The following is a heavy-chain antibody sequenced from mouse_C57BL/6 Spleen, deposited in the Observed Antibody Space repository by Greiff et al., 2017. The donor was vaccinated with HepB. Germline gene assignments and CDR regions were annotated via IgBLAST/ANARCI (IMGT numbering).Heavy chain of an antibody. D-gene: IGHD2-1*01. Sequence: VQLQQSGAELVKPGASVKISCNASGYAFSSYWMNWVKQRPGKGLEWIGQIYPGDGDTNYNGKFKGKATLTADKSSSTAYMQLSSLTSEDSAVYFCARERGNDYFDYWGQGTTLTVSS. CDR3: ARERGNDYFDY. CDR1: GYAFSSYW. J-gene: IGHJ2*01. CDR2: IYPGDGDT. V-gene: IGHV1-80*01.